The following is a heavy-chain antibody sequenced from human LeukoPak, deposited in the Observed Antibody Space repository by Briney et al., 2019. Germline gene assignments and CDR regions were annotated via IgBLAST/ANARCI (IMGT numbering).Heavy chain of an antibody. Sequence: GGSLRLSCAASGFTFSSYWMSWVRQAPGKGLEWVANIKQDGSEKYYVDSVKGRFTISRDNAKNSLYLQMNSLRAEDTAVYYCARAKGTMIVVVITPKYYFDYWGQGTLVTVSS. CDR1: GFTFSSYW. CDR2: IKQDGSEK. J-gene: IGHJ4*02. D-gene: IGHD3-22*01. CDR3: ARAKGTMIVVVITPKYYFDY. V-gene: IGHV3-7*01.